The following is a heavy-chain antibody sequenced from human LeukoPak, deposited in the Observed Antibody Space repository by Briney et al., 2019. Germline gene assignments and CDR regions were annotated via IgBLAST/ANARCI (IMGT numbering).Heavy chain of an antibody. D-gene: IGHD2-2*01. J-gene: IGHJ3*02. V-gene: IGHV3-21*01. CDR1: GFTFSSYS. CDR2: ISSSSSYI. CDR3: ARVYCSSTSCYAYDAFDM. Sequence: GGSLTLSCTASGFTFSSYSMNWVRQAPGKGLEGVSSISSSSSYIYYADSVKGRFTISRDNAKNSLYLQMNSLRAEDTAVYYCARVYCSSTSCYAYDAFDMWGQGTMVTVSS.